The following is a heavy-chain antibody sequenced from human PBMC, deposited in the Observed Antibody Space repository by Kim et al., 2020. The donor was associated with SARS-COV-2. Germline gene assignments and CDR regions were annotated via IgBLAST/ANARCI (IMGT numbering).Heavy chain of an antibody. CDR3: ARVLNRYYYYGMDV. CDR1: GYTFTSYD. Sequence: ASVKVSCKASGYTFTSYDINWVRQATGQGLEWMGWMNPNSGNTGYAQKFQGRVTMTRNTSISTAYMELSSLRSEDTAVYYCARVLNRYYYYGMDVWGQGTTVTVSS. J-gene: IGHJ6*02. V-gene: IGHV1-8*01. D-gene: IGHD2-8*01. CDR2: MNPNSGNT.